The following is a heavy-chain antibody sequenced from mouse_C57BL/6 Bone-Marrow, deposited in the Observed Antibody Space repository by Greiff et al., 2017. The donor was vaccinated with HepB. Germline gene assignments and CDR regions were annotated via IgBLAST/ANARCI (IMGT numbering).Heavy chain of an antibody. CDR2: IYPRSGNT. J-gene: IGHJ4*01. CDR3: GAYYSNPYAMDY. V-gene: IGHV1-81*01. CDR1: GYTFTSYG. Sequence: VQLQQSGAELARPGASVKLSCKASGYTFTSYGISWVKQSTGQGLEWIGEIYPRSGNTYYNEKFKGKATLTADKSSSTAYMELRSLTSEDSAVYFCGAYYSNPYAMDYWGQGTAVTVSS. D-gene: IGHD2-5*01.